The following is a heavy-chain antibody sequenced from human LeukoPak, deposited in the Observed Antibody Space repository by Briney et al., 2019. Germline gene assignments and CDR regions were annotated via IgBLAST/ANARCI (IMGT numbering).Heavy chain of an antibody. D-gene: IGHD6-13*01. CDR3: ARAGYSSSWYAQFPFSFDY. Sequence: SETLSLTCTVSGGSISISTYYWGWVRQPPGKGLEWIGSIYSSGTTYYNPSLKSQFTISLGTSKNQFSLKLSPVTAADTAVYYCARAGYSSSWYAQFPFSFDYWGQGTLVTVSS. CDR2: IYSSGTT. CDR1: GGSISISTYY. J-gene: IGHJ4*02. V-gene: IGHV4-39*07.